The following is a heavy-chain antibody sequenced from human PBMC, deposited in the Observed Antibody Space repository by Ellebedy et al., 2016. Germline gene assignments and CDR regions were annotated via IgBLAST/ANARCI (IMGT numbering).Heavy chain of an antibody. CDR3: ASGYGSGSYYFLY. V-gene: IGHV3-53*04. CDR2: IYSGGTT. CDR1: GFSVTDNY. D-gene: IGHD3-10*01. Sequence: GESLKISCAASGFSVTDNYMSWVRQAPGKGLEWVSTIYSGGTTYYADSVKGRFTISRHNSKNTLYLQMNSLRAEETAVYFCASGYGSGSYYFLYWGQGTLVTVSS. J-gene: IGHJ4*02.